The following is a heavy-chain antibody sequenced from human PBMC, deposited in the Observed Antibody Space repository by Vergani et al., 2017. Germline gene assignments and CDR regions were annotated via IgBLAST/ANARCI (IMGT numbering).Heavy chain of an antibody. D-gene: IGHD6-19*01. Sequence: QVQLQQWGAGLLKPSETLSLTCAVHGGSFRGYYWSWIRPPPGKGLEWIGEINHSGSTNYNPSLKSRVTISVDTSKNQFSLKLSSVTAADTAVYYCAGGVREWLGRTYFDYWGQGTLVTVSA. CDR3: AGGVREWLGRTYFDY. CDR2: INHSGST. V-gene: IGHV4-34*01. J-gene: IGHJ4*02. CDR1: GGSFRGYY.